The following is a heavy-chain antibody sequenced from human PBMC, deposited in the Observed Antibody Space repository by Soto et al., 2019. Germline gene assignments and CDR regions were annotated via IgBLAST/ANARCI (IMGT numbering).Heavy chain of an antibody. D-gene: IGHD3-10*01. V-gene: IGHV1-8*02. CDR2: MNPNSDNT. CDR1: GYTFTSYD. J-gene: IGHJ4*02. CDR3: ARGRGGPAYYFDY. Sequence: ASVKVSCKASGYTFTSYDINWVRQATGQGLEWMGWMNPNSDNTGYAQKFQGRVTMTRNTSISTAHMEPSSLRSEDTAVYYCARGRGGPAYYFDYWGQGALVTVSS.